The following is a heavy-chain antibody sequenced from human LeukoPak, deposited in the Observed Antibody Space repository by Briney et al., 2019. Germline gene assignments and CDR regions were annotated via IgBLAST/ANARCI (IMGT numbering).Heavy chain of an antibody. CDR2: ISRNGGST. CDR3: VKDLRSDFMGVLSRYLSY. D-gene: IGHD2/OR15-2a*01. CDR1: GFTFSSFA. J-gene: IGHJ4*02. Sequence: PGGSLRLSCSASGFTFSSFAMHWVRRAPGKGLEYVAAISRNGGSTYYADSVKGRFTISRDNSKNTLYLQMSSLRAEDTAVYMCVKDLRSDFMGVLSRYLSYWGQGTLVTVSS. V-gene: IGHV3-64D*09.